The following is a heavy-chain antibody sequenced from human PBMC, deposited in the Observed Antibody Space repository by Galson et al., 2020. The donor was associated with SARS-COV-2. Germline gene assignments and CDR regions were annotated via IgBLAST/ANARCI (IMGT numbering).Heavy chain of an antibody. CDR2: IDWDDDK. Sequence: SGPTLVKPRQTLTLTCRFSGLSVTTRGVRAAWIRQAPGKALQWLARIDWDDDKFYTSSLRTRLSVSKDTSRNQLLLTMTNMDPGDTGTYYCAHISEDDAFDIWGQGTKVTV. CDR1: GLSVTTRGVR. V-gene: IGHV2-70*04. J-gene: IGHJ3*02. D-gene: IGHD1-26*01. CDR3: AHISEDDAFDI.